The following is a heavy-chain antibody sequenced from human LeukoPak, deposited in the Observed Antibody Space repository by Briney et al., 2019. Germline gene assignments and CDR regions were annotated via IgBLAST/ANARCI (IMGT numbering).Heavy chain of an antibody. CDR3: AKDSYYYDSSGYPYFDY. D-gene: IGHD3-22*01. CDR2: ISGSGGST. CDR1: GFTFSSYG. V-gene: IGHV3-23*01. Sequence: GGTLRLSCAASGFTFSSYGMSWVRQAPGKGLEWVSAISGSGGSTYYADSVKGRFTISRDNSKNTLYLQMNSLRAEDTAVYYCAKDSYYYDSSGYPYFDYWGQGTLVTVSS. J-gene: IGHJ4*02.